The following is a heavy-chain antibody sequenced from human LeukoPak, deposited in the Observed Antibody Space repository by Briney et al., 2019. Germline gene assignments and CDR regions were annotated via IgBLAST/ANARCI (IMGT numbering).Heavy chain of an antibody. CDR1: GGSISSYY. D-gene: IGHD3-22*01. V-gene: IGHV4-59*08. Sequence: SETLSLTCTVSGGSISSYYWSWIRQPPGKGLEWIGYIYYSGSTNYNPSLKSRVTISVDTSKNQFFLKLSSVTGADTDVYYCARTPPSTYYYDSSGPPHWFDPWGQGTLVTVSS. CDR2: IYYSGST. J-gene: IGHJ5*02. CDR3: ARTPPSTYYYDSSGPPHWFDP.